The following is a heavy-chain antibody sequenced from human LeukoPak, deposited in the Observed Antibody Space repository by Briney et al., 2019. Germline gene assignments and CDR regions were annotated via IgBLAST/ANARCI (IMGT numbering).Heavy chain of an antibody. CDR1: GYRFIGYW. CDR2: IYPGDSDT. D-gene: IGHD5-24*01. CDR3: ARSEMSTFFDF. V-gene: IGHV5-51*01. Sequence: GESLKISCQGSGYRFIGYWIGWVRQVPGKGLEWLGVIYPGDSDTKYRPSLQGQVTISVDKSINTAYLQWSGLKASDTAIYYCARSEMSTFFDFWGQGTLVTVSS. J-gene: IGHJ5*01.